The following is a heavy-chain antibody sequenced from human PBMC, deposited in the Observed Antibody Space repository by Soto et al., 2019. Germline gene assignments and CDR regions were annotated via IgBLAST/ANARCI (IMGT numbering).Heavy chain of an antibody. D-gene: IGHD6-13*01. CDR1: GGPISSYY. Sequence: SETLSLTCTVSGGPISSYYWSWIRQPPWKGLEWIGYIYYSGSTNYNPSLKGRVTISVDTSKNQFSLKLSSVTAADTAVYYCARGDSSSWSPVNYYMDVWGKGTTVTVS. J-gene: IGHJ6*03. CDR3: ARGDSSSWSPVNYYMDV. V-gene: IGHV4-59*01. CDR2: IYYSGST.